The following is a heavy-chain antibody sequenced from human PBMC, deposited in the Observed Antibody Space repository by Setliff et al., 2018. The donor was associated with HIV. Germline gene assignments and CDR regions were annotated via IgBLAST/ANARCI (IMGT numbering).Heavy chain of an antibody. Sequence: ASVKVSCKASGYTFTSYTMHWVRQAPGQRLEWMGWIIPIFETTNYAQKFQGRVTITADKSTSTIYMELSSLRSDDTAVYYCARGQGVHFWVNDAFDIWGQGTMVTVSS. CDR1: GYTFTSYT. CDR2: IIPIFETT. V-gene: IGHV1-69*06. J-gene: IGHJ3*02. CDR3: ARGQGVHFWVNDAFDI. D-gene: IGHD3-10*01.